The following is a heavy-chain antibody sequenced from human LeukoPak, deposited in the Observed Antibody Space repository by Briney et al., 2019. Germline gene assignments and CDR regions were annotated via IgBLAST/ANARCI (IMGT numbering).Heavy chain of an antibody. V-gene: IGHV4-34*01. CDR2: INHSGST. Sequence: SETLSLTCAVYGGSFSGYYWSWIRQPPGKGLGWIGEINHSGSTNYNPSLKSRVTISVDTSKNQFPLKLSSVTAADTAVYYCARAIVVVTANSYYFDYWGQGTLVTVSS. CDR3: ARAIVVVTANSYYFDY. CDR1: GGSFSGYY. D-gene: IGHD2-21*02. J-gene: IGHJ4*02.